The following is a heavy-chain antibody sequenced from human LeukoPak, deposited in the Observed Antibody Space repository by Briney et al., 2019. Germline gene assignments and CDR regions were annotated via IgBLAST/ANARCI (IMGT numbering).Heavy chain of an antibody. V-gene: IGHV4-34*01. CDR1: GGSFSAYH. Sequence: SETLSLTCAVYGGSFSAYHWSWVRQPPGKGLEWIGEINHSGSTNYNPSLKSRVTISVDTSKNQFSLRLSSVTAADTAVYYCARLYYDFLTGYYLHEAFDVWGQGTRVTVYS. J-gene: IGHJ3*01. CDR3: ARLYYDFLTGYYLHEAFDV. D-gene: IGHD3-9*01. CDR2: INHSGST.